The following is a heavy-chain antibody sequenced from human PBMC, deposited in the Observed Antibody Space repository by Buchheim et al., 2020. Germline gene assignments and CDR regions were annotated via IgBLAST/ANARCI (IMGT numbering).Heavy chain of an antibody. CDR3: ARALNY. CDR1: GFIFSNYW. CDR2: IKYDGSEK. Sequence: EVRLVESGGGLVQSGGSLTLSCAVSGFIFSNYWMDWVRQAPGKGLEWVANIKYDGSEKYYVDSVKGRFTISRDNAKNSLYLQMNRLRAEDTAVYYCARALNYWGQGTL. J-gene: IGHJ4*02. V-gene: IGHV3-7*01.